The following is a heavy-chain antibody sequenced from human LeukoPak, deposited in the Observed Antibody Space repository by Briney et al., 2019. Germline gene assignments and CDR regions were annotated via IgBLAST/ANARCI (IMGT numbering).Heavy chain of an antibody. V-gene: IGHV1-18*01. Sequence: GASVKVSCKASGYTFTNYGISWVRQAPGQGLEWMGWISGYNGNTNYAQKLQGRVTMTTDTSTSTAYMELRSLISDDTAVYYCARPNYPGGSGSYGGPNWFDPWGQGTLVTVSS. CDR3: ARPNYPGGSGSYGGPNWFDP. CDR1: GYTFTNYG. J-gene: IGHJ5*02. CDR2: ISGYNGNT. D-gene: IGHD3-10*01.